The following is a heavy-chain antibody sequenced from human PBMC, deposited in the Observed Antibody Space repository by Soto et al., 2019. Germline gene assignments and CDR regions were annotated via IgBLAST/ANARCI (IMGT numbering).Heavy chain of an antibody. Sequence: SETLSLTCGVYGGSFRNYYWIWVRQPPGKGLEWIGEVNHTGEATYNPSLQSRVSISLDTSNNHFSLKLSSVTAADTAVYYCARDLRRDGYNYFDYWGQGTLVTVSS. CDR3: ARDLRRDGYNYFDY. CDR2: VNHTGEA. J-gene: IGHJ4*02. CDR1: GGSFRNYY. V-gene: IGHV4-34*01. D-gene: IGHD5-12*01.